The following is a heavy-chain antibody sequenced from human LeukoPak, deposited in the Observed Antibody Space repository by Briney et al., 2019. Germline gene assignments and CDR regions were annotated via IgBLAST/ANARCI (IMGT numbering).Heavy chain of an antibody. CDR3: ARVAYYYGSGSPY. Sequence: PSETLSLTCAVSGYSISSGYYWGWIRQPPGKGLEWIGSIYHSGSTYYNPSLKSRVTISVDTSKNQFSLKLSSVTAAGTAVYYCARVAYYYGSGSPYWGQGTLVTVSS. J-gene: IGHJ4*02. D-gene: IGHD3-10*01. CDR2: IYHSGST. V-gene: IGHV4-38-2*01. CDR1: GYSISSGYY.